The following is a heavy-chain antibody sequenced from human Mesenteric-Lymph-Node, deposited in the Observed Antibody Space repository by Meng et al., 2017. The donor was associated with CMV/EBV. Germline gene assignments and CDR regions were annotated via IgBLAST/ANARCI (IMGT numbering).Heavy chain of an antibody. D-gene: IGHD5-24*01. CDR2: IHYSGST. J-gene: IGHJ6*02. Sequence: GSLRLSCTVSGGSISSHYWSWIRQSPGKGLEWIVYIHYSGSTSYNPSLKSRVTISVDTSKHQFSLKVTSLTAADTAVYYCAREDDYYGMDVWGQGTTVTVSS. CDR1: GGSISSHY. V-gene: IGHV4-59*11. CDR3: AREDDYYGMDV.